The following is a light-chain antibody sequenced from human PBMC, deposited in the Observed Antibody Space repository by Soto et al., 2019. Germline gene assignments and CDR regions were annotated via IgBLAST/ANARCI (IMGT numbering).Light chain of an antibody. CDR3: QQYDEWPPSYT. J-gene: IGKJ2*01. CDR2: GAS. CDR1: QSVSSN. V-gene: IGKV3-15*01. Sequence: EIMVTQSPATLSVSPGERATLSCRASQSVSSNLAWYQQKPGQAPRLLIYGASTRATGIPARISGSGSGTEFTLTISSLQSEDFAVYYCQQYDEWPPSYTFGQGTKLEIK.